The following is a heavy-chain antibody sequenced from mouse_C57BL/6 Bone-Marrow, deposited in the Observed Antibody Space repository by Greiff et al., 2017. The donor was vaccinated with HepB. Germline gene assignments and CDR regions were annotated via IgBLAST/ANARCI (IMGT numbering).Heavy chain of an antibody. CDR1: GYTFTDYY. D-gene: IGHD2-1*01. Sequence: EVQLQQSGPELVKPGASVKISCKASGYTFTDYYMNWVKQSHGKSLEWIGDINPNNGGTSYNQKFKGKATLTVDKSSSTAYMELRSLTSEDSAVYYCARWENGNYEGVDYWAQGTTLTVSP. J-gene: IGHJ2*01. CDR2: INPNNGGT. CDR3: ARWENGNYEGVDY. V-gene: IGHV1-26*01.